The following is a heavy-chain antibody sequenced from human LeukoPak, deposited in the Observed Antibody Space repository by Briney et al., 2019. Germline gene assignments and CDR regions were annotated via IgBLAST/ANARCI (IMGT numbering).Heavy chain of an antibody. V-gene: IGHV4-4*07. J-gene: IGHJ6*03. Sequence: PSETLSLTCTVSGGSISSYYWSWIRQPAGKGLEWIGRIYTSGSTNYNPSLKSRVTMSVDTSKNQLSLKLRSVTAADTAVYFCARETTLTTVTSQKDYYYYYMDVWGKGTTVTVSS. CDR2: IYTSGST. D-gene: IGHD4-11*01. CDR1: GGSISSYY. CDR3: ARETTLTTVTSQKDYYYYYMDV.